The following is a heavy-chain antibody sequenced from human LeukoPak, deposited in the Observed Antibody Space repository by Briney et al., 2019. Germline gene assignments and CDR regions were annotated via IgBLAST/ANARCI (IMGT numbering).Heavy chain of an antibody. D-gene: IGHD2-15*01. CDR2: ISAYNGNT. J-gene: IGHJ4*02. CDR3: ARGYCSGGSCDFDY. CDR1: GYTFTSYG. V-gene: IGHV1-18*01. Sequence: ASVTVSCKASGYTFTSYGISWVRQALGQGLEWMGWISAYNGNTNYAQKLQGRVTMTTDTSTSTAYMELRSLRSDDTAVYYCARGYCSGGSCDFDYWGQGTLVTVSS.